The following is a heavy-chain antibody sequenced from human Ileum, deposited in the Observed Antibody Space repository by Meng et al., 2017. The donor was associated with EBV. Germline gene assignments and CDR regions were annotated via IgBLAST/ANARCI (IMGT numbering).Heavy chain of an antibody. J-gene: IGHJ4*02. D-gene: IGHD2-21*02. CDR1: NGSVSSYGYY. CDR3: ARERGGGDRGIQ. CDR2: MSYTGST. Sequence: QVQVKESGPGLVKPSETLSLPCSVSNGSVSSYGYYWTWIRQPPGKGLEWIGYMSYTGSTNYKSTLKSRVTISVDKSKNQFSLKLSSVTAADTAVYYCARERGGGDRGIQWGQGTLVTVSS. V-gene: IGHV4-61*08.